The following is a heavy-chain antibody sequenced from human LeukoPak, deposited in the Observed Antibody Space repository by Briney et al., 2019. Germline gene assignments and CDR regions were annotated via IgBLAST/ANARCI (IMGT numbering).Heavy chain of an antibody. V-gene: IGHV4-59*08. CDR1: GGSISSYY. CDR3: ARRWELLYAFDI. D-gene: IGHD1-26*01. Sequence: SETLSLTCTVSGGSISSYYWSWIRQPPGKGLEWIGYIYYSGSTNYNPSLKSRVTISVDTSKNQFSLKLSPVTAADTAVYYCARRWELLYAFDIWGQGTMVTVSS. J-gene: IGHJ3*02. CDR2: IYYSGST.